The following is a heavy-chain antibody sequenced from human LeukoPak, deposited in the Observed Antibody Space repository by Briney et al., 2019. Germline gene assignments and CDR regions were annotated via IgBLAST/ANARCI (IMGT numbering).Heavy chain of an antibody. CDR2: IYSGGST. D-gene: IGHD1-1*01. J-gene: IGHJ4*02. CDR3: AKDLENFDY. CDR1: GFTVSSTY. V-gene: IGHV3-66*01. Sequence: GGSLRLSCAASGFTVSSTYMSWVRQAPGKGLEWVSVIYSGGSTYYADSVKGRFTIYRDKSKNTLYLQMNSLRAEDTAVYYCAKDLENFDYWGQGTLVTVSS.